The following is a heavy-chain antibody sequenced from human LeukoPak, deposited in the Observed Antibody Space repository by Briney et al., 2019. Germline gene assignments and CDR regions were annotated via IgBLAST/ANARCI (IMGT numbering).Heavy chain of an antibody. CDR1: GFTFSSYA. Sequence: GGSLRLSCAASGFTFSSYAMSWVRQAPGKGLEWVSAISGSGGSTYYADSVKGRFTISRDNAKNSLYLQMNSLRAEDTAVYYCATDQFGELFFDYWGQGTLVTVSS. CDR2: ISGSGGST. J-gene: IGHJ4*02. V-gene: IGHV3-23*01. CDR3: ATDQFGELFFDY. D-gene: IGHD3-10*01.